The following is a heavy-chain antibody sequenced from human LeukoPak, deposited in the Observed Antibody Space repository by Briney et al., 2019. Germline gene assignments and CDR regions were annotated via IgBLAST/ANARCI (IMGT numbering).Heavy chain of an antibody. CDR1: GFTFSTNE. V-gene: IGHV3-48*03. D-gene: IGHD2-8*01. Sequence: PGGSLRLSCAASGFTFSTNEMNWVRQAPGKGRECVSHISSVGNTKYYADSVRGRFTMSRDNAKNSLFLQMNSLRAEDTAVYYCARDTVNGPFVISLDYWGQGALVTVSA. J-gene: IGHJ4*02. CDR3: ARDTVNGPFVISLDY. CDR2: ISSVGNTK.